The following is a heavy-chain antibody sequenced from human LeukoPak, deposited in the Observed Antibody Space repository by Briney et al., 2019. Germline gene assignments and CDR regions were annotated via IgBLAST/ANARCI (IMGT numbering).Heavy chain of an antibody. V-gene: IGHV3-53*01. CDR1: GFTVSTNY. CDR2: IYSGGST. J-gene: IGHJ4*02. Sequence: GGSLRLSCAASGFTVSTNYMSWVRQAPGKGLEWVSLIYSGGSTYYADSVKGRFTISRDNSKNTLYLQMNSLRAEDTAVYYCAIGGRLYYFDYWGQGTLVTVSS. D-gene: IGHD3-16*01. CDR3: AIGGRLYYFDY.